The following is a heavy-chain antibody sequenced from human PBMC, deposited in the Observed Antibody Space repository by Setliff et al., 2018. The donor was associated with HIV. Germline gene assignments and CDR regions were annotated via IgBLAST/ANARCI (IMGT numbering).Heavy chain of an antibody. J-gene: IGHJ4*02. D-gene: IGHD2-8*01. Sequence: SETLSLTCTVSGDSISRDFYYWNWIRQPAGKGLEWIGHIYTNGRTHYNPSLKSRFTISRDNSRRTLYLQINNVRVEDTAVYHCAKDSGAINGAWFPLWGQGTLVTVSS. CDR2: IYTNGRT. CDR1: GDSISRDFYY. V-gene: IGHV4-61*09. CDR3: AKDSGAINGAWFPL.